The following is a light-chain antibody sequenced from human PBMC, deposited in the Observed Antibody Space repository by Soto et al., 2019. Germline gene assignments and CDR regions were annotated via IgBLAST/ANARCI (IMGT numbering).Light chain of an antibody. Sequence: QSVLTQPASVSGSPGQSLTISCTGTSSDVGGYNYVSWYQEHPGKAPKLMIYDVSNRPSGVSNRFSGSKSGNTASLTISGLQAEDEADYYCSSYTSDSTYVFGTGTKVTVL. CDR3: SSYTSDSTYV. V-gene: IGLV2-14*01. J-gene: IGLJ1*01. CDR2: DVS. CDR1: SSDVGGYNY.